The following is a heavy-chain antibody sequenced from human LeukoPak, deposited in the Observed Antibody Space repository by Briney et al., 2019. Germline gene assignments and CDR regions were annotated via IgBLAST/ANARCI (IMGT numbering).Heavy chain of an antibody. J-gene: IGHJ6*02. V-gene: IGHV4-59*08. CDR1: GGSISSYY. Sequence: SETLSLTCTVSGGSISSYYWSWIRQPPGRGLEWIGYIYYSGSTNYNPFLKSRVTISVDTSKNQFSLKLSSVTAADTAVYYCARALLSGGKQVDYYYGMDVWGQGTTVTVSS. D-gene: IGHD7-27*01. CDR3: ARALLSGGKQVDYYYGMDV. CDR2: IYYSGST.